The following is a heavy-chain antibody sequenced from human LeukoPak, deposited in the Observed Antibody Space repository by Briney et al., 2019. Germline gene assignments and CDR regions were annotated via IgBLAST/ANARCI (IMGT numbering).Heavy chain of an antibody. D-gene: IGHD2-8*01. CDR2: ISYDGTYK. CDR3: ARGGGACTNGLCYIDY. J-gene: IGHJ4*02. Sequence: PGGSLRLSCAASGFTFSNYAMHWVRQAPGKGLEWVAVISYDGTYKYYADSVKGRFTISRDNSKNTLYLQMNSLRAEDTAVYYCARGGGACTNGLCYIDYWGQGTLVTVSS. V-gene: IGHV3-30*01. CDR1: GFTFSNYA.